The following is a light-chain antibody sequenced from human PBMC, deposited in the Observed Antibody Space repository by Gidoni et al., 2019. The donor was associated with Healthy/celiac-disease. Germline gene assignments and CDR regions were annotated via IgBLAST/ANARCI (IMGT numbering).Light chain of an antibody. J-gene: IGLJ2*01. CDR1: KLGDKY. CDR2: QDS. V-gene: IGLV3-1*01. CDR3: QAWDSSTEGVV. Sequence: SYELTQPPSVSVSPGQTASITCSGDKLGDKYACWYHQKPGQSPVLVIYQDSKRPSGIPERFSGSNSGNTATLTISGTQAMDEADYYCQAWDSSTEGVVFGGGTKLTVL.